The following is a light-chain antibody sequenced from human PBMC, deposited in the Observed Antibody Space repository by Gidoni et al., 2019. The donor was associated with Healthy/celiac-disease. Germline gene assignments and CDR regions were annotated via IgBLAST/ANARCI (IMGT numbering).Light chain of an antibody. CDR1: TSDVGGYNY. Sequence: QSALTQPASVSGSPGQSITISCTGTTSDVGGYNYVSWYKQHPGKAPKLMIYDVSNGPSGVSNRFSGSKSGNTASLTISGLQAEDEVDYYCSSYTSSSTLFYVFGTGTKVTVI. J-gene: IGLJ1*01. V-gene: IGLV2-14*03. CDR3: SSYTSSSTLFYV. CDR2: DVS.